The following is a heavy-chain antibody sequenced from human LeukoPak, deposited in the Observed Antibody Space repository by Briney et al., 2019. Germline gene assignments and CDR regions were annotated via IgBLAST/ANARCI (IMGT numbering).Heavy chain of an antibody. CDR1: GFTVSSNY. CDR3: ARVDTVMAYYFDL. V-gene: IGHV3-53*05. Sequence: GGSLRLSCAASGFTVSSNYMSWVRQAPGKGLEWVSVIYSGGSTYYADSVKGRFTISRDNSKNTLYLQMNSLRAEDTAVYYCARVDTVMAYYFDLWGQGTLVTVSS. J-gene: IGHJ4*02. D-gene: IGHD5-18*01. CDR2: IYSGGST.